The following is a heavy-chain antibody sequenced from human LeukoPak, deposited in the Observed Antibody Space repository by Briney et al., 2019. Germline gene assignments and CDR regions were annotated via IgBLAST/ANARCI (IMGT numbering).Heavy chain of an antibody. D-gene: IGHD4-11*01. J-gene: IGHJ4*02. CDR3: ARVASNYDFDY. V-gene: IGHV3-23*01. CDR1: GFTFNSYA. CDR2: ISGSGGGT. Sequence: GGSLRLSCAASGFTFNSYAMTWVRQAPGKGLEWVSAISGSGGGTYFADSVKGRFTISRDNAQNSLYLQMNSLRAEDTALYYCARVASNYDFDYWGQGTLVSVSS.